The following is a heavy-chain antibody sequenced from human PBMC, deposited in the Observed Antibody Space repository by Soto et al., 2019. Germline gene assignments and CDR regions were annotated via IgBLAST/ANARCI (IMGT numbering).Heavy chain of an antibody. CDR3: VGGYYFGDY. Sequence: QVQLVESGGGVVQPGRSLRLSCAASGFPFSSYGMHWVCQAPGKGLQWVAVISYDGSNKYYADSVKGRFTISRDNSKNTLYLQMNSLKAEDTAVYYCVGGYYFGDYWGQGTLVTVSS. V-gene: IGHV3-30*03. CDR1: GFPFSSYG. CDR2: ISYDGSNK. J-gene: IGHJ4*02. D-gene: IGHD3-22*01.